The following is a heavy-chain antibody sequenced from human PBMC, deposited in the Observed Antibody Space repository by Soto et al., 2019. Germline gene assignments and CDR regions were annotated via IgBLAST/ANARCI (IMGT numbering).Heavy chain of an antibody. CDR2: VFHTGKT. V-gene: IGHV4-34*12. Sequence: QVHLQQWGAGLLKPSGTLSLTCAVSGGSFSDAFWSWVRQSPGRGLEWIGEVFHTGKTNYNPSLKSRVTLSVDTAKNQCSLRLTSVTAADSAVYYCARAHRELLAEVPLFLYYYYGLDVWGQGTTVTVSS. CDR1: GGSFSDAF. CDR3: ARAHRELLAEVPLFLYYYYGLDV. J-gene: IGHJ6*02. D-gene: IGHD1-7*01.